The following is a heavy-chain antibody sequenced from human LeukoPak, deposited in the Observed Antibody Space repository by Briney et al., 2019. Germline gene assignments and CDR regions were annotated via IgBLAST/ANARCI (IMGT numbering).Heavy chain of an antibody. V-gene: IGHV1-18*01. CDR2: ISAYNGNT. CDR3: ARDLGVSGTTSWFDP. D-gene: IGHD1-7*01. CDR1: GYTFTSYG. Sequence: ASVKVSCKASGYTFTSYGISWVRQAPGQGLEWMGWISAYNGNTNYAQKLQGRVTMTTDTSTSTAYMELRSLRSDDTAVYYCARDLGVSGTTSWFDPWGQGTLVTVSS. J-gene: IGHJ5*02.